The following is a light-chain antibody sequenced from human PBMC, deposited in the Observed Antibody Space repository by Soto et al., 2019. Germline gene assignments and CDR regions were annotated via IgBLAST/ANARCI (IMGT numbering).Light chain of an antibody. CDR3: MQALQNPVT. Sequence: IVMTQSPLSLPVTPGEPASISCSSSXVLLYSNGNDFLDWYLQKPGQSPQLLIYLGSNRASGVPDRFSGSGSGTDFTLKISRVEAEDVGIYYCMQALQNPVTFGQGTRLEIK. V-gene: IGKV2-28*01. CDR1: XVLLYSNGNDF. J-gene: IGKJ5*01. CDR2: LGS.